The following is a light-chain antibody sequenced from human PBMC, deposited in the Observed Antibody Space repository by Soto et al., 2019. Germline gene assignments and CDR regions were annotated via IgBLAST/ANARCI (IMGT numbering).Light chain of an antibody. CDR3: QQYGSSRT. CDR1: QSVRSMY. CDR2: DAS. J-gene: IGKJ1*01. Sequence: EVVRTQSPGTLSFSPGERATLCFGASQSVRSMYLAWYQQKPGQAPRLLIYDASSRATDIPDRFSGSGSGTDFTLTISRLEPEDFAVYYCQQYGSSRTFGQGTKVDI. V-gene: IGKV3-20*01.